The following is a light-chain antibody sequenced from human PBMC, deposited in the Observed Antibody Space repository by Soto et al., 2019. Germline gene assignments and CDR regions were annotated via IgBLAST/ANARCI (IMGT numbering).Light chain of an antibody. CDR1: TSNLGAGYD. CDR3: SSYVVSYSWV. CDR2: GNR. Sequence: QSVLTQPPSVSGAPGQRVTLSCTGNTSNLGAGYDVHWYQQLPGATPKLVIFGNRNRPSGVPERFSASKSGNTASLTVSGLQAEDEADYYCSSYVVSYSWVFGGGTKLTVL. V-gene: IGLV1-40*01. J-gene: IGLJ3*02.